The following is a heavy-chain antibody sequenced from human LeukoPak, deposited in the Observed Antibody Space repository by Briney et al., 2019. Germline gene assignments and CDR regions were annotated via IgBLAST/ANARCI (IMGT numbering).Heavy chain of an antibody. V-gene: IGHV4-59*01. CDR1: GGSISSYY. D-gene: IGHD3-10*01. J-gene: IGHJ6*03. Sequence: SETLSLTCTVSGGSISSYYWSWIRQPPGKGLEWIGYIYYSGSTNYNPSLKSRVTISVDTSKNQFSLKLSSVTAADTAVYYCARRTRYYGSGSYPNPYYYYYMDVWGKGTTVTISS. CDR3: ARRTRYYGSGSYPNPYYYYYMDV. CDR2: IYYSGST.